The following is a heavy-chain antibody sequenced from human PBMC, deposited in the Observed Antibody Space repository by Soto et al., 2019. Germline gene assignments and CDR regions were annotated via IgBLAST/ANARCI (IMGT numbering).Heavy chain of an antibody. CDR2: ISDYNGNT. CDR3: ARGPRSIPWFAP. V-gene: IGHV1-18*01. J-gene: IGHJ5*02. CDR1: GYTFTTYG. Sequence: QVQLVQSGAEVKKPGASVTVSCNASGYTFTTYGITWVRQAPGQGLEWMGWISDYNGNTNYAQKFQGRVTVTIDTSTATSYIELRSLRSDDTAVDYCARGPRSIPWFAPWGQGTLVTVYS. D-gene: IGHD2-21*01.